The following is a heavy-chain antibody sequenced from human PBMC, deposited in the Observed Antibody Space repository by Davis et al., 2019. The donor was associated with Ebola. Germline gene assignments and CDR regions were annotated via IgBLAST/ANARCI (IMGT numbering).Heavy chain of an antibody. V-gene: IGHV1-2*04. D-gene: IGHD5-24*01. CDR1: GYTFTGYY. J-gene: IGHJ4*02. CDR3: AREVDGYNWNYFDY. CDR2: INPNSGGT. Sequence: AASVKVSCKASGYTFTGYYMHWVRQAPGQGLEWMGWINPNSGGTNYAQKFQGWVTMTRDTSISTAYMELSSLRSEDTAVYYCAREVDGYNWNYFDYWGQGTLVTVSS.